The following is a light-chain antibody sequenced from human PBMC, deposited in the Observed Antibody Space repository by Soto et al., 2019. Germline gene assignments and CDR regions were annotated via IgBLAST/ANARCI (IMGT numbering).Light chain of an antibody. CDR3: QKYGSSPRT. CDR2: GES. J-gene: IGKJ1*01. V-gene: IGKV3-20*01. CDR1: QSVSSN. Sequence: EIVLTQSPGTLSLSPGERATLPCRASQSVSSNLAWYQQKPGQAPRIIIYGESSRATGIPDRLSGSGSGTDLNLTISRLEPEDFAVYYCQKYGSSPRTCGQGTKVDIK.